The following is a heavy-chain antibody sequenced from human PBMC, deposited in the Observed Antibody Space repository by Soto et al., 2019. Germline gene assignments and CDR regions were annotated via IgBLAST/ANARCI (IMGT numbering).Heavy chain of an antibody. CDR3: ASGMVRGVQYDY. CDR1: GGTFSSYA. D-gene: IGHD3-10*01. J-gene: IGHJ4*02. V-gene: IGHV1-69*06. CDR2: IIPIFGTA. Sequence: SVKVSCKASGGTFSSYAISWVRQAPGQGLEWMGGIIPIFGTANYAQKFQGRVTITADKSTSTAYMELSSLRSEDTAVYYCASGMVRGVQYDYWGQGTLVTVSS.